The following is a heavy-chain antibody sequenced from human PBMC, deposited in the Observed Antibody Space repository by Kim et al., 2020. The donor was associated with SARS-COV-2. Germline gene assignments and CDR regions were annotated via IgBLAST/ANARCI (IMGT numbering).Heavy chain of an antibody. CDR1: GGTFSSYT. V-gene: IGHV1-69*04. D-gene: IGHD1-20*01. J-gene: IGHJ5*02. Sequence: SVKVSCKASGGTFSSYTISWVRQAPGQGLEWMGRIIPILGIANYAQKFQGRVTITADKSTSTAYMELSSLRSEDTAVYYCARETGNWNDNWFDPWGQGTLVTVSS. CDR3: ARETGNWNDNWFDP. CDR2: IIPILGIA.